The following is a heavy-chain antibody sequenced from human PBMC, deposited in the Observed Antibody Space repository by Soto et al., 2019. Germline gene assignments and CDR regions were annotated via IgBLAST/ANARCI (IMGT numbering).Heavy chain of an antibody. CDR2: ISYDGSNK. D-gene: IGHD3-10*01. V-gene: IGHV3-30*18. J-gene: IGHJ6*02. Sequence: QVQLVESGGGVVQPGRSLRLSCAASGFTFSSYGMHWVRQAPVKGLEWVAVISYDGSNKYYADSVKGRFTISRDNSKNTLYLQMNSLRAEDTAVYYCAKDPGYGSGTYYYYGMDVWGQGTTVTVSS. CDR3: AKDPGYGSGTYYYYGMDV. CDR1: GFTFSSYG.